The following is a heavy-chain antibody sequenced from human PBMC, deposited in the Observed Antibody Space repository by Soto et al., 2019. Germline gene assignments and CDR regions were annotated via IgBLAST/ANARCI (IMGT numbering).Heavy chain of an antibody. CDR2: INWNGGST. J-gene: IGHJ3*02. D-gene: IGHD2-2*02. CDR1: GFTFDDYG. V-gene: IGHV3-20*01. CDR3: AVGYCSSTSCYRQDAFDI. Sequence: EVQLVESGGGVVRPGGSLRLSCAASGFTFDDYGMSWVRQAPGKGLEWVSGINWNGGSTGYADSVKGRFTISRDNAKKSLYLQMNSLRAEDTALYHCAVGYCSSTSCYRQDAFDIWGQGTMVTVSS.